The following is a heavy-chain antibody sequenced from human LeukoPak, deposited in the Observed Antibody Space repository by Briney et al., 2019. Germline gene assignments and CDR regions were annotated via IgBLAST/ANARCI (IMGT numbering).Heavy chain of an antibody. J-gene: IGHJ4*02. D-gene: IGHD3-10*01. V-gene: IGHV1-18*04. CDR2: ISAYNGNT. CDR3: ARDPEVRGVIIFGECFDY. Sequence: ASVKVSCKASGYTFTSYGISWVRQAPGQGLEWMGWISAYNGNTNYAQKLQGRVTMTTDTSTSTAYTELRSLRSDDTAVYYCARDPEVRGVIIFGECFDYWGQGTLVTVSS. CDR1: GYTFTSYG.